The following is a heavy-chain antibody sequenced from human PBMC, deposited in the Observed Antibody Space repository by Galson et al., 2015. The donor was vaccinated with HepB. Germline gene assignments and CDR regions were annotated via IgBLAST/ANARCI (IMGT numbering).Heavy chain of an antibody. Sequence: SLRLSCAASGFNFNSYGMTWVRQAPGKGLEWVSGVSTRGASTYYADSVKGRFTISRDNSKTTLFLQISTLRVEDTAVYYCARGGPGGWDAKSYYPGLDVWGQGTTVTVSS. J-gene: IGHJ6*02. CDR3: ARGGPGGWDAKSYYPGLDV. CDR1: GFNFNSYG. CDR2: VSTRGAST. D-gene: IGHD6-19*01. V-gene: IGHV3-23*01.